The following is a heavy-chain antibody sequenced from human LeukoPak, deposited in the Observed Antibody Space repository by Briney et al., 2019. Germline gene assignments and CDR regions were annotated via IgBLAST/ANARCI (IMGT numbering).Heavy chain of an antibody. CDR3: ARRNTYYYDSSGYLYYFDY. CDR1: GYRFTSYW. J-gene: IGHJ4*02. D-gene: IGHD3-22*01. V-gene: IGHV5-51*01. Sequence: GESLKIPCKGSGYRFTSYWLGWVRPMPGKGLEWMGIIYPGDSDHRYTPSFQGQVPISADKSISTAYLQWGSLKASDTAMYYCARRNTYYYDSSGYLYYFDYWGQGTLVTVSS. CDR2: IYPGDSDH.